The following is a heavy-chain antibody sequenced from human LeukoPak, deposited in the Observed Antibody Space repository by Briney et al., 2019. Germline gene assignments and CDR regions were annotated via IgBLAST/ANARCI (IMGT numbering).Heavy chain of an antibody. Sequence: PGGSLRLSCAASGFTFSNYAMSWVRQAPGNGLEWVSGISAIGGTTYCSDSVKGRFTISRDNSKNTLYRQMNSLRAEDTAVYYCANRWAAGLFDYWGQGTLVTVSS. CDR3: ANRWAAGLFDY. V-gene: IGHV3-23*01. CDR1: GFTFSNYA. D-gene: IGHD6-13*01. J-gene: IGHJ4*02. CDR2: ISAIGGTT.